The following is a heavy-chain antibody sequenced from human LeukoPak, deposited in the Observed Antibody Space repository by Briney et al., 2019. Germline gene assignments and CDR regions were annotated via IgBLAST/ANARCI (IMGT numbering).Heavy chain of an antibody. CDR3: ATQPDFWSGYSDDY. Sequence: GGSLRLSCAASGFTFSSYAMSWVRQAPGKGLEWVSAISGSGGSTYYADSVKGRFTISRDNSKNTLYLQMNSLRAEGTAVYYCATQPDFWSGYSDDYWGQGTLVTVSS. J-gene: IGHJ4*02. CDR1: GFTFSSYA. D-gene: IGHD3-3*01. V-gene: IGHV3-23*01. CDR2: ISGSGGST.